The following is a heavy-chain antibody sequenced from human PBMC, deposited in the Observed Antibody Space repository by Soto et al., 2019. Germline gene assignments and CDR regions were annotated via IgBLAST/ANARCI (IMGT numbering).Heavy chain of an antibody. CDR3: ARGEVVALGY. D-gene: IGHD2-15*01. J-gene: IGHJ4*02. CDR1: GGSISSGGYS. V-gene: IGHV4-30-2*01. CDR2: IYHSGST. Sequence: PSETLSLTCAVSGGSISSGGYSWSGIRQPPGKGLEWIGYIYHSGSTYYNPSLKSRVTILVDRSKNQFSLKLSSVTAADTAVYNCARGEVVALGYWGQGTLVTVSS.